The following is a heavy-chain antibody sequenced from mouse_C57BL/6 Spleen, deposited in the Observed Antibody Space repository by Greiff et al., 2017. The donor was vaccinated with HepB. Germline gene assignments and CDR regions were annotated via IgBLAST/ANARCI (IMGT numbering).Heavy chain of an antibody. V-gene: IGHV1-54*01. CDR1: GYAFTNYL. Sequence: QVQLQQSGAELVRPGTSVKVSCKASGYAFTNYLIEWVKQRPGQGLEWIGVINPGSGGTNYNEKFKGKATLTADKSSSTAYMQLSSLTSEDSAVYFCAREVNLYYGNYVDYWGQGTTLTVSS. CDR3: AREVNLYYGNYVDY. J-gene: IGHJ2*01. CDR2: INPGSGGT. D-gene: IGHD2-1*01.